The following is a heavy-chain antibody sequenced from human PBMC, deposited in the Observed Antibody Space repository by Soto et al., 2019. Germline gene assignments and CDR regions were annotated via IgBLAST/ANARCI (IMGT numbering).Heavy chain of an antibody. D-gene: IGHD6-19*01. Sequence: QVQLVQSGAEVKKPGASVKVSCKASGYTFTSYYMHWVRQAPGQGLEWMGIINPSGGSTSYAQKFQGRVTMTSDTSTSPVDMEQSSLRSEDTAVYYCARDEVLAVAGTEDAFDIWGKGTMVTVSS. CDR1: GYTFTSYY. CDR3: ARDEVLAVAGTEDAFDI. V-gene: IGHV1-46*03. CDR2: INPSGGST. J-gene: IGHJ3*02.